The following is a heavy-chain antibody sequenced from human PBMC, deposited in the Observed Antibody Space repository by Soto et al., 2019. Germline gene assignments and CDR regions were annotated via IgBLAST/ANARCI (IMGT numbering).Heavy chain of an antibody. CDR1: GGSISSFCYS. J-gene: IGHJ5*02. CDR3: ARGSGNSSNWFDP. D-gene: IGHD6-6*01. V-gene: IGHV4-30-2*01. Sequence: SETLSLTCAVSGGSISSFCYSWSWIRQPPGKGLEWIGYIYHSGSTYYNPSLKSRVTISVDRSKNQFSLKLSSVTAADTAVYYWARGSGNSSNWFDPWGQGTLVTVSS. CDR2: IYHSGST.